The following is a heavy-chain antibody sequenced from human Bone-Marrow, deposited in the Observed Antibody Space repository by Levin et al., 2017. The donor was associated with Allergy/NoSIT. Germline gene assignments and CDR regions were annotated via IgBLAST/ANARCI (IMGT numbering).Heavy chain of an antibody. CDR3: ARLDSSSWYPTSDWYFDL. Sequence: SETLSLTCTVSGGSISSGDYYWSWIRQPPGKGLEWIGYIYYSGSTYYNPSLKSRVTISVDTSKNQFSLKLSSVTAADTAVYYCARLDSSSWYPTSDWYFDLWGRGTLVTVSS. CDR2: IYYSGST. CDR1: GGSISSGDYY. J-gene: IGHJ2*01. D-gene: IGHD6-13*01. V-gene: IGHV4-30-4*01.